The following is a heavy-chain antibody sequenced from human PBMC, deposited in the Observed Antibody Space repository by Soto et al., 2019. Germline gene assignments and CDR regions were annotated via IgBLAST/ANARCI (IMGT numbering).Heavy chain of an antibody. V-gene: IGHV3-30*18. CDR3: AKMTRMEVVVADY. D-gene: IGHD3-22*01. Sequence: QVQLVESGGGVVQPGRSLRLSCAASGFTFSSYGMHWVRQAPGKGLEWVAVISYDGSNKYYADSVKGRFTISRDNSKNTLYLQRNSLRAEDTAVYYCAKMTRMEVVVADYWGQGTLVTVSS. J-gene: IGHJ4*02. CDR1: GFTFSSYG. CDR2: ISYDGSNK.